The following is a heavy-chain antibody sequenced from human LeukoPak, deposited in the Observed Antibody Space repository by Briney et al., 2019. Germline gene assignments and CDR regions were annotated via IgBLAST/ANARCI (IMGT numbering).Heavy chain of an antibody. CDR1: GFTFSSYA. D-gene: IGHD4-17*01. J-gene: IGHJ4*02. CDR2: ISGSGGST. CDR3: AKATDGDHPWEYYFDY. Sequence: PGGSLRLSCAASGFTFSSYAMSWVRQAPGKGLEWVSAISGSGGSTYYADSVKGRFTISRDNSKNTLYLQMNSLRAEDTAVYYCAKATDGDHPWEYYFDYWGQGTLVTVSS. V-gene: IGHV3-23*01.